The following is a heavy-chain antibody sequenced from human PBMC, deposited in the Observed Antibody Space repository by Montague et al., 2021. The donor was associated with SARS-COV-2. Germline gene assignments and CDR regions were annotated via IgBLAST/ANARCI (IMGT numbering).Heavy chain of an antibody. Sequence: QSGAEVKKPGESLKISCKGSGYSFTSYWIGWVRQMPGKGLEWMGIIYPGDSDTTYSPSFQDHVTISADTSISTAYLLWTNLKASDTAMYYCTRLSYSTSSYTNYFDPGGQGTLVTVSA. V-gene: IGHV5-51*01. CDR2: IYPGDSDT. CDR1: GYSFTSYW. D-gene: IGHD6-6*01. J-gene: IGHJ5*02. CDR3: TRLSYSTSSYTNYFDP.